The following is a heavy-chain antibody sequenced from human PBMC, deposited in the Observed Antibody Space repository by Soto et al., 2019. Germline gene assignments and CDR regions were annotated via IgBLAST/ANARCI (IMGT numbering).Heavy chain of an antibody. V-gene: IGHV4-4*07. CDR1: GGAINSYY. Sequence: SETLSLTCTVSGGAINSYYWTWIRQPAGKGLEWIGRIYSSGSTKYNPSLQSRVTMSLDTSKNQFSLRLTSVTAADTAVYYCAKIAARPFDYFDYWGQGTLVTVSS. CDR2: IYSSGST. J-gene: IGHJ4*02. CDR3: AKIAARPFDYFDY. D-gene: IGHD6-6*01.